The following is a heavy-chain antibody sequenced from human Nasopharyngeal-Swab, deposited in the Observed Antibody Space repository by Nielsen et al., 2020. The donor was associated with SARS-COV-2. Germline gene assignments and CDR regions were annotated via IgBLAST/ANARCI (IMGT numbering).Heavy chain of an antibody. CDR3: ARADRGGSYFSQYYYYMDV. J-gene: IGHJ6*03. CDR2: ISNDGSDK. V-gene: IGHV3-30*03. Sequence: LSLTCATSGFTFSSYAMHWVRQAPGKGLEWVAVISNDGSDKFYADSVKGRFSISRDTSRSAVYLQMNSLRAEDTALYYCARADRGGSYFSQYYYYMDVWGTGTTVTVSS. D-gene: IGHD1-26*01. CDR1: GFTFSSYA.